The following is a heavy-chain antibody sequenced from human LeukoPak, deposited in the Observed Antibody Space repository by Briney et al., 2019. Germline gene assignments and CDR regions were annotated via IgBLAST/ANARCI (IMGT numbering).Heavy chain of an antibody. J-gene: IGHJ4*02. CDR1: GFTFSSYA. CDR2: TTSSGDGT. D-gene: IGHD6-13*01. Sequence: GESLILSCAASGFTFSSYAMSWVRQAPGKGLEWVSGTTSSGDGTSYAHSVKGRFTISRDNSKNTLYLQMNSLRAEDTAIYYCAKDFSGRTSWHRVDDWGQGTLVTVSS. CDR3: AKDFSGRTSWHRVDD. V-gene: IGHV3-23*01.